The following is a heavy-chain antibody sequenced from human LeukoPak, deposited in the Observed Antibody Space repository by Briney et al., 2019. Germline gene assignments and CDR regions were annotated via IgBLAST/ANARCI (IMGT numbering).Heavy chain of an antibody. Sequence: GGSLRLSCAASRFTSSSYGMHWVRQAPGKGLEWVAYIQYDGSNAQYADSVKGRFSISRDSSKNILYLQMNSLRAEDTAVYYCAKDRCSNGVGCYYYYMDVWGKGTTVTISS. D-gene: IGHD2-8*01. CDR3: AKDRCSNGVGCYYYYMDV. CDR2: IQYDGSNA. CDR1: RFTSSSYG. J-gene: IGHJ6*03. V-gene: IGHV3-30*02.